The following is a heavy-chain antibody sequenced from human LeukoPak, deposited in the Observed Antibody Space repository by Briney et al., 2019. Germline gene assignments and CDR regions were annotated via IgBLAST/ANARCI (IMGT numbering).Heavy chain of an antibody. Sequence: GGSLRLSCAASGFTFSSYGMSWVRQAPGKGLEWVSAISGSGGSTYYADSVKGRFTISRDNSKNTLYLQMNSLRAEDTAVYYCAKDQYYYGSGTLAWWGQGTLVTVSS. J-gene: IGHJ4*02. V-gene: IGHV3-23*01. CDR2: ISGSGGST. CDR1: GFTFSSYG. D-gene: IGHD3-10*01. CDR3: AKDQYYYGSGTLAW.